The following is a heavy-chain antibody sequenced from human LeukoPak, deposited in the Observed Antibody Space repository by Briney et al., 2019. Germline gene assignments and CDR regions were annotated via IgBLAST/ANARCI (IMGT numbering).Heavy chain of an antibody. V-gene: IGHV4-39*01. CDR3: ARRGWYYFDY. CDR1: GGSISSSSYY. CDR2: IYYSGST. D-gene: IGHD6-19*01. Sequence: PSETLSLTCTVSGGSISSSSYYWGWIRLPPGKGLEWIGSIYYSGSTYYNPSLKSRVTISVDTSKNQFSLKLSSVTATDTAVYYCARRGWYYFDYWGQGTLVTVSS. J-gene: IGHJ4*02.